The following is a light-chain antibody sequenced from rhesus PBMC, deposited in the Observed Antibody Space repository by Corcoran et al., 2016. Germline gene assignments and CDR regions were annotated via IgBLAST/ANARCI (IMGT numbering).Light chain of an antibody. CDR1: QGSNNY. V-gene: IGKV1-66*01. CDR2: YAF. CDR3: QQYNNSPYS. J-gene: IGKJ2*01. Sequence: DIQMTQSPSSLSASVGDRVTITCRASQGSNNYLSWYQQKPGKAPKPLSYYAFSLETGVPSRFSGSRSGTVYTLTISSLQPEDIATYCCQQYNNSPYSFGQGAKVEIK.